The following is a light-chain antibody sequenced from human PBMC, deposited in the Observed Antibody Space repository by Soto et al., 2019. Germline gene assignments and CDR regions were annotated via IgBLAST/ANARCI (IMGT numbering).Light chain of an antibody. CDR2: VAS. V-gene: IGKV1-39*01. CDR1: QSISRY. J-gene: IGKJ5*01. Sequence: DNKMNQSPASLSASIRDRVTITCRASQSISRYLNWYQQKPVKAPNLLIYVASSLQSEVPSRFSGSGSGTDFTLTITSLQPEDFATDYCQESYGTPIPFGQGTRLEIK. CDR3: QESYGTPIP.